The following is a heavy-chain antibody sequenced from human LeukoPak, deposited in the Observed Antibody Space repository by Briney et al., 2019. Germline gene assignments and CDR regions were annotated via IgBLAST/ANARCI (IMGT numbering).Heavy chain of an antibody. J-gene: IGHJ4*02. CDR1: GVSIFSYY. Sequence: SETLSLTCTVSGVSIFSYYWNWIRQPPGQGLEWIGYTHYSGTTKYNPALESRITISVDTSKSQFSLKLSSPTAADTAVYYCATGRSIRYFDYWGQGTLLSVS. D-gene: IGHD3-9*01. CDR3: ATGRSIRYFDY. V-gene: IGHV4-59*08. CDR2: THYSGTT.